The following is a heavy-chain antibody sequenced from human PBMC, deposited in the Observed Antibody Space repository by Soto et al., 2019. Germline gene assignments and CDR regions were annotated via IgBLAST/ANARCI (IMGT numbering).Heavy chain of an antibody. Sequence: PGGSMRLSCAASGFTFSSHGMRRVRQAPGKGLEWVAVIWYDGSNKYYADSVKGRFTISRDNSKNSLHLQMNSLRAEDTAVYYCARASVGGWDYYYMDVWGNGTTVTVSS. CDR1: GFTFSSHG. D-gene: IGHD6-6*01. CDR2: IWYDGSNK. V-gene: IGHV3-33*01. CDR3: ARASVGGWDYYYMDV. J-gene: IGHJ6*03.